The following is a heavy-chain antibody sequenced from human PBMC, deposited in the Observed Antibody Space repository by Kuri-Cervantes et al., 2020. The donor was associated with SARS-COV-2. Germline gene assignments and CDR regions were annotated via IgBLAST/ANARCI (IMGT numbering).Heavy chain of an antibody. D-gene: IGHD2-2*02. J-gene: IGHJ3*02. CDR2: IIPIFGTA. CDR3: ARDRTAVVPAAIPGSDAFDI. V-gene: IGHV1-69*13. CDR1: GGTFSSYA. Sequence: ASVKVSCKASGGTFSSYAISWVRQAPGQGPEWMGRIIPIFGTANYAQKSQGRVTITADESTSTAYMELSSLRSEDTAVYYCARDRTAVVPAAIPGSDAFDIWGQGTMVTVSS.